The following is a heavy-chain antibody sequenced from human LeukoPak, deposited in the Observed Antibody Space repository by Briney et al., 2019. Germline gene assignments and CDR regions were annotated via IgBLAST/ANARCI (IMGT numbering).Heavy chain of an antibody. CDR1: GYTFTSYA. J-gene: IGHJ4*02. CDR2: INAGNGNT. Sequence: ASVKVSCKASGYTFTSYAMHWVRQAPGQRLEWMGWINAGNGNTKYSQKFQGRVTITRDTSASTAYMELSSLRSEDTAVYYCASPREYSSSWYYFDYWGQGTLVTVSS. CDR3: ASPREYSSSWYYFDY. V-gene: IGHV1-3*01. D-gene: IGHD6-13*01.